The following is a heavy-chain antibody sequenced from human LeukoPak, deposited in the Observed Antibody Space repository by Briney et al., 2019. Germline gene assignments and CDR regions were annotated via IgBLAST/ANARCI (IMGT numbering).Heavy chain of an antibody. J-gene: IGHJ1*01. Sequence: PSETLSLTCAVYGGSFSGYYWSWVRQPPGKGLEWIGEINHSGSTNYNPSLKSRVTISVDTSKNQFSLKLSSVTAADTAVYYCARGPFTYYYDSSGYGKYFQHWGQGTLVTVSS. CDR3: ARGPFTYYYDSSGYGKYFQH. D-gene: IGHD3-22*01. V-gene: IGHV4-34*01. CDR2: INHSGST. CDR1: GGSFSGYY.